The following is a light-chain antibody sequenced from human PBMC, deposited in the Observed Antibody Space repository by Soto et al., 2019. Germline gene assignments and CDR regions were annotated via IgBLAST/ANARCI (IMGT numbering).Light chain of an antibody. CDR2: DDT. J-gene: IGLJ2*01. CDR1: GSNIGAGYD. CDR3: QSYDCSLSGSI. Sequence: QSVLTQPPSVSGAPGQRVTISCTGSGSNIGAGYDVHWYQQVPGTAPKLLIYDDTKRPSGVPDRFSGSKSGTSASLAISGLQPEDEADYYCQSYDCSLSGSIFGGGTKLTVL. V-gene: IGLV1-40*01.